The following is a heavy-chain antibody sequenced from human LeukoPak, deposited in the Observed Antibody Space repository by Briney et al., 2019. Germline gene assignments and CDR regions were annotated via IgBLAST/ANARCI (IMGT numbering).Heavy chain of an antibody. CDR2: ISSSSSYI. CDR3: ARDLGYYDSSGYYPPYYFDY. CDR1: GFTFSSYS. J-gene: IGHJ4*02. V-gene: IGHV3-21*01. Sequence: GGSLRLSCAASGFTFSSYSMNWVRQAPGKGPEWVSSISSSSSYIYYADSVKGRFTISRDNAKNSLYLQMNSLRAEDTAVYYCARDLGYYDSSGYYPPYYFDYWGQGTLVTVSS. D-gene: IGHD3-22*01.